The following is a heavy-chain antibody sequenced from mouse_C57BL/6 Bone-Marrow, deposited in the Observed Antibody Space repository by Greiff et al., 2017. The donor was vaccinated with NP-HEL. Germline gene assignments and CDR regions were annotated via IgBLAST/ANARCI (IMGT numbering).Heavy chain of an antibody. J-gene: IGHJ2*01. Sequence: EVKLVESGGGLVKPGGSLKLSCAASGFTFSSYAMSWVRQTPEKRLEWVATISDGGSYTYYPDNVEGRFTISRDNAKNNLYLQMSHLKSEDTAMYYCARDETGYFDYWGQGTTLTVSS. CDR2: ISDGGSYT. CDR3: ARDETGYFDY. CDR1: GFTFSSYA. V-gene: IGHV5-4*01.